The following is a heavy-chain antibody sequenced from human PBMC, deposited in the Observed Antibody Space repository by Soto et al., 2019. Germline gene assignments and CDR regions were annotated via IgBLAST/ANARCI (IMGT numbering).Heavy chain of an antibody. Sequence: EVQLVESGGGLIQPGGSLRLSCAASGFAVSSKYMTWVRQAPGKGLEWVSVIYGGGTTYYADSVKGRFTISRDTSKNTLYLQMNSLSDAAKEVYYCVQTTGWPGFDFWGQGTLVTVSS. CDR2: IYGGGTT. CDR1: GFAVSSKY. V-gene: IGHV3-53*01. J-gene: IGHJ4*02. CDR3: VQTTGWPGFDF. D-gene: IGHD6-19*01.